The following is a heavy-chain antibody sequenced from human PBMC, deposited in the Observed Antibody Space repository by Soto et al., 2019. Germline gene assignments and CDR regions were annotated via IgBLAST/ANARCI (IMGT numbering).Heavy chain of an antibody. CDR1: GGSFSGYY. CDR3: ARAYGMDV. Sequence: SETLSLTCAVYGGSFSGYYWSWIRQPPGKGLEWIGEINHSGSTNYNPSLKSRVTISVDTSKNQFSLKLSSVTAADTAVYYCARAYGMDVWGQGTTVT. V-gene: IGHV4-34*01. J-gene: IGHJ6*02. CDR2: INHSGST.